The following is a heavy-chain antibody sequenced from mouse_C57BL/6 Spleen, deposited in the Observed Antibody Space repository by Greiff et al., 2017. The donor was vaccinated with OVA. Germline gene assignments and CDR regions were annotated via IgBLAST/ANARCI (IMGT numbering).Heavy chain of an antibody. CDR1: GYTFTSYG. CDR2: IYPRSGNT. Sequence: VQLKQSGAELARPGASVKLSCKASGYTFTSYGISWVKQRTGQGLEWIGEIYPRSGNTYYNEKFKGKATLTADKSSSTAYMELRSLTSEDSAVYFCARDCYYSNYPYAMDYWGQGTSVTVSS. D-gene: IGHD2-5*01. CDR3: ARDCYYSNYPYAMDY. J-gene: IGHJ4*01. V-gene: IGHV1-81*01.